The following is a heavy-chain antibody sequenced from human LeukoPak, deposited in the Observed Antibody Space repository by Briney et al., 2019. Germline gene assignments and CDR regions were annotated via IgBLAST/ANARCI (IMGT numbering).Heavy chain of an antibody. CDR3: ARGRRTRIGYCTNGVCRSPTHGRWFDP. J-gene: IGHJ5*02. D-gene: IGHD2-8*01. Sequence: PSETLSLTCAAYGGSFSGYYWSWIRQPPGKGLEWIGEINHSGSTNYNPSLKSRVTISVDTSRNQFSLKLSSVTAADTAVYYCARGRRTRIGYCTNGVCRSPTHGRWFDPWGQGTLVTVSS. CDR2: INHSGST. CDR1: GGSFSGYY. V-gene: IGHV4-34*01.